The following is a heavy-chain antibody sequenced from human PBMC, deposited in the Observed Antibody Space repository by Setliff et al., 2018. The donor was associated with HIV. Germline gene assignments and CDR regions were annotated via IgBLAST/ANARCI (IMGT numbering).Heavy chain of an antibody. V-gene: IGHV4-4*07. Sequence: SETLSLTCTVSGGSVSSFYWSWIRQPAEKGLEWIGRTYTRGSTNSNPSLKGRVTTSVDTSKNHFSLKLSSVTAADTAIYYCARGLGGGFSLDAFDIWGRGTMVTVSS. CDR1: GGSVSSFY. D-gene: IGHD2-15*01. CDR3: ARGLGGGFSLDAFDI. J-gene: IGHJ3*02. CDR2: TYTRGST.